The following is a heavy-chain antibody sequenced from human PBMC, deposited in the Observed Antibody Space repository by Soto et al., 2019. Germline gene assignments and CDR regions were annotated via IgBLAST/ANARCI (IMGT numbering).Heavy chain of an antibody. J-gene: IGHJ4*02. Sequence: ASVKVSCKASGGTFSSYAISWVRQAPGQGLEWMGGIIPIFGTANYAQKFQGRVTITADKSTSTAYMELSSLRSEDTAVYYCARDHYDYVWGSYRYTPSPYYFDYWGQGTQVTVSS. CDR2: IIPIFGTA. CDR3: ARDHYDYVWGSYRYTPSPYYFDY. D-gene: IGHD3-16*02. V-gene: IGHV1-69*06. CDR1: GGTFSSYA.